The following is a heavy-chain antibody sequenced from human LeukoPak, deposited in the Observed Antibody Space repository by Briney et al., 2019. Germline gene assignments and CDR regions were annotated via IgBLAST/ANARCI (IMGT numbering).Heavy chain of an antibody. D-gene: IGHD3-16*02. J-gene: IGHJ4*02. CDR1: GGSISSYY. CDR2: IYYSGST. V-gene: IGHV4-59*01. Sequence: SETLSLTCTVSGGSISSYYWSWIRQPPGKGLEWIGYIYYSGSTNYNPSLKSRVTISVDTSKNQFSLKLSSVTAADTAVYYCARAALVVSHSYYDYVWGSYRDGHYFDYWGQGTLVTVSS. CDR3: ARAALVVSHSYYDYVWGSYRDGHYFDY.